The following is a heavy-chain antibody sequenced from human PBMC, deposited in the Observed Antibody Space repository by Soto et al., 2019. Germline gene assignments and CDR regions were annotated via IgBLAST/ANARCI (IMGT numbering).Heavy chain of an antibody. V-gene: IGHV1-69*02. Sequence: SVKVSCKASGGTFSSYTISWVRQAPGQGLEWMGRIIPILGIANYAQKFQGRVTITADKSTSTAYMELSSLRSEDTAVYYCARAPGWDSSGYYPRWGQGTLVTVSS. J-gene: IGHJ4*02. CDR1: GGTFSSYT. CDR3: ARAPGWDSSGYYPR. CDR2: IIPILGIA. D-gene: IGHD3-22*01.